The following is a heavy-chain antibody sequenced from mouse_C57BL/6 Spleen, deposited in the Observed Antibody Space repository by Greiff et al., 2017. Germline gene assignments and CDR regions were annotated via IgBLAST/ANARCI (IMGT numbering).Heavy chain of an antibody. V-gene: IGHV3-6*01. CDR3: ARPYDYDSAWFAY. Sequence: EVKLEESGPGLVKPSQSLSLTCSVTGYSITSGYYWNWIRQFPGNKLEWMGYISYDGSNNYNPSLKNRISITRDTSKNQFFLKLNSVTTEDTATYYCARPYDYDSAWFAYWGQGTLVTVSA. CDR2: ISYDGSN. CDR1: GYSITSGYY. J-gene: IGHJ3*01. D-gene: IGHD2-4*01.